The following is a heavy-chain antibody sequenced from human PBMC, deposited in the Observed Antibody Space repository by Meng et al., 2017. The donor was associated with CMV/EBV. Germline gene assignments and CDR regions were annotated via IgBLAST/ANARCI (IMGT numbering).Heavy chain of an antibody. CDR3: ASSGGYDFWSGYSYGMDV. CDR1: GGSVSSGSYY. CDR2: IYYSGST. D-gene: IGHD3-3*01. J-gene: IGHJ6*02. V-gene: IGHV4-61*01. Sequence: SDTLSLTCTVSGGSVSSGSYYWSWIRQPPGKGLEWIGYIYYSGSTNYNPSLKSRVTISVDTSKNQFSLKLSSVTAADTAVYYCASSGGYDFWSGYSYGMDVWDQGTTVTVSS.